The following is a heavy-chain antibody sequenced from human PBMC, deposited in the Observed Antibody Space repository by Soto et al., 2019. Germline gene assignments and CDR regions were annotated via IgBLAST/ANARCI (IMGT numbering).Heavy chain of an antibody. D-gene: IGHD3-22*01. Sequence: ASVKVSCKASGYTFASYGISWVRQAPGQGLEWVAWISGYTGDTHYAQKLQDRVTLTTDTSTNIVYMELRSLGSDDTAVYYCAKDRHRSGYPHPFDYWGQGTLVTVSS. CDR1: GYTFASYG. V-gene: IGHV1-18*01. J-gene: IGHJ4*02. CDR3: AKDRHRSGYPHPFDY. CDR2: ISGYTGDT.